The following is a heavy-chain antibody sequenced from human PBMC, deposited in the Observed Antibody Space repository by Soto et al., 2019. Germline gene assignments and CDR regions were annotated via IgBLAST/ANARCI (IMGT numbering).Heavy chain of an antibody. CDR2: IYHSGST. J-gene: IGHJ6*02. CDR1: GGSISSSHW. CDR3: AVVADNHYYYGMDV. D-gene: IGHD2-15*01. V-gene: IGHV4-4*02. Sequence: SETLSLTCAVSGGSISSSHWWSWVRQPPGKGLEWIGEIYHSGSTNYNPSLKSRVTISVDKSKNQFSLKLSSVTAADTAVYYCAVVADNHYYYGMDVWGQGTTVTVSS.